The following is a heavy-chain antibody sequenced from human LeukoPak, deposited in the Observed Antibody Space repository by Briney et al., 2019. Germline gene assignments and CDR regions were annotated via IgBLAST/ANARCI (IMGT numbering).Heavy chain of an antibody. J-gene: IGHJ3*02. CDR2: ISAYNGNT. D-gene: IGHD3-10*01. Sequence: ASVKVSCKASGYTFTSYGISWVRQAPGQGLEWMGWISAYNGNTNYAQKLQGRVTMTTDTSTSIAYMELRSLRSDDTAVYYCARDFPYYYGSGPSPNAFDIWGQGTMVTVSS. V-gene: IGHV1-18*01. CDR3: ARDFPYYYGSGPSPNAFDI. CDR1: GYTFTSYG.